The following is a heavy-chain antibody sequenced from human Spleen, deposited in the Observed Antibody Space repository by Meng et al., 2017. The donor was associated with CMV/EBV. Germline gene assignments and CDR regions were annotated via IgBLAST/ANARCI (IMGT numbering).Heavy chain of an antibody. D-gene: IGHD3-3*01. CDR1: GFNFINSW. Sequence: GGSLRLSCAASGFNFINSWMNWVRQAPGKGLEWVANIKPDESEKNYVDSVKGRFTISRDNPKNSLYLQMNSLRAEDTAVYYCARDLYYDFWSGYYYYYYGMDVWGQGTTVTVSS. J-gene: IGHJ6*02. CDR2: IKPDESEK. CDR3: ARDLYYDFWSGYYYYYYGMDV. V-gene: IGHV3-7*01.